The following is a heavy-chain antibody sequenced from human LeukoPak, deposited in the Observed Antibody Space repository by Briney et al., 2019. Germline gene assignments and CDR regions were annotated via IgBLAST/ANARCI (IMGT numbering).Heavy chain of an antibody. CDR2: ISSRSSYI. CDR1: GFTFSSYS. V-gene: IGHV3-21*01. CDR3: ARSLIDYDILTGYYESHYFDY. J-gene: IGHJ4*02. D-gene: IGHD3-9*01. Sequence: NPGGSLRLSCAASGFTFSSYSMNWVRQAPGKGLEWVSSISSRSSYIYYADSVKGRFTISRDSAKNSLYLQVNSLRAEDTAVYYCARSLIDYDILTGYYESHYFDYWGQGTLVTVSS.